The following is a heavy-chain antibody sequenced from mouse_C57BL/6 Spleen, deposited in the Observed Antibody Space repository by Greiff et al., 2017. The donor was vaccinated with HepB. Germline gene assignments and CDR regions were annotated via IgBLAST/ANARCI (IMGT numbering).Heavy chain of an antibody. J-gene: IGHJ2*01. CDR3: ARSGVGLDY. D-gene: IGHD1-1*02. Sequence: QVQLKQPGAELVMPGASVKLSCKASGYTFTSYWMHWVKQRPGQGLEWIGEIDPSDSYTNYNQKFKGKSTLTVDKSSSTAYMQLSSLTSEDSAVYYCARSGVGLDYWGQGTTLTVSS. V-gene: IGHV1-69*01. CDR2: IDPSDSYT. CDR1: GYTFTSYW.